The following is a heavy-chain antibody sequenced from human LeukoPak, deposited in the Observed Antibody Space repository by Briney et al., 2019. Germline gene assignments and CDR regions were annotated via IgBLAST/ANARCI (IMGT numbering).Heavy chain of an antibody. D-gene: IGHD6-13*01. CDR3: ARVNSSSWYNEDYFDY. Sequence: GGSLRLSCAASGFTFSSYSMNWVRQAPGKGLEWVSSISSSSYIYYADSVKGRFTISRDNAKNSLYLQMNSLRAEDTAVYYCARVNSSSWYNEDYFDYWGQGTLVTVSS. J-gene: IGHJ4*02. CDR1: GFTFSSYS. V-gene: IGHV3-21*01. CDR2: ISSSSYI.